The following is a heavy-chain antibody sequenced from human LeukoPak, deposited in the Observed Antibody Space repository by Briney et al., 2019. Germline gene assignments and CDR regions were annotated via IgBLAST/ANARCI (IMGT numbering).Heavy chain of an antibody. CDR3: ARDLQYYDSSGYRPHYFDY. V-gene: IGHV1-46*01. CDR2: INPSGGST. Sequence: ASVKVSCKASGYIFTSYYMHWVRQAPGQGLEWMGIINPSGGSTSYAQKFQGRVTMTRDTSTSTVYMELSSLRSEDTAVYYCARDLQYYDSSGYRPHYFDYWGQGTLVTVSS. CDR1: GYIFTSYY. J-gene: IGHJ4*02. D-gene: IGHD3-22*01.